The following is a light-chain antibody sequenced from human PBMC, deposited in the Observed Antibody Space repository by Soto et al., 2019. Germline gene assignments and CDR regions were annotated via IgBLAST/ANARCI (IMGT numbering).Light chain of an antibody. V-gene: IGKV1-33*01. Sequence: DIKMTKSPSSLSVSVGARVTITCQASQNINNYLNWYQQKPGRAPKLLIYDASNLEAGVPSRFRGSGSGTDFTFTISRLQPEDIATYYCQQYENLPTFGQGTRLEIK. CDR3: QQYENLPT. J-gene: IGKJ5*01. CDR2: DAS. CDR1: QNINNY.